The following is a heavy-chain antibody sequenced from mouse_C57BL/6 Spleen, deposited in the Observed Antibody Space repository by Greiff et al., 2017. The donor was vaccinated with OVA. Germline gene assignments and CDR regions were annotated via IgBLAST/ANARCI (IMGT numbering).Heavy chain of an antibody. J-gene: IGHJ4*01. CDR2: ISNLAYSI. CDR3: ARSDASRAMDY. Sequence: VQLQQSGGGLVQPGGSLKLSCAASGFTFSDYGMAWVRQAPRKGPEWVAFISNLAYSIYYADTVTGRFTISRENAKNTLYLEMSSLRSEDTAMYYCARSDASRAMDYWGQGTSVTVSS. CDR1: GFTFSDYG. V-gene: IGHV5-15*01. D-gene: IGHD2-3*01.